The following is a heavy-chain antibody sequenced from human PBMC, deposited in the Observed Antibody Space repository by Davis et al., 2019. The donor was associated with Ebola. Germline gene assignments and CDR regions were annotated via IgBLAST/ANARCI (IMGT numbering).Heavy chain of an antibody. V-gene: IGHV3-7*03. CDR1: GFTFSSYG. CDR2: IKQDGSEK. J-gene: IGHJ4*02. D-gene: IGHD6-13*01. CDR3: AKGLRPVVFSLSGIAAAGTPYYFDY. Sequence: GESLKISCAASGFTFSSYGMHWVRQAPGKGLEWVANIKQDGSEKYYVDSVKGRFTISRDNSKNTLYLQMNSLRAEDTAVYYCAKGLRPVVFSLSGIAAAGTPYYFDYWGQGTLVTVSS.